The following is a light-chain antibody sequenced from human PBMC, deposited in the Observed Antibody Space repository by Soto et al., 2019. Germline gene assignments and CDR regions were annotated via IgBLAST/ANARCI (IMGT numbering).Light chain of an antibody. CDR2: AAS. CDR1: QNIGRY. Sequence: DIQMTQSPSSLSASVGDRVTITCRASQNIGRYLNWYQQKPGKAPKLLIYAASSLQSGVPSRFSGSGSGTDFALTISSLQPEDFATYYCQQSYSILTFGGGTKVEIK. CDR3: QQSYSILT. J-gene: IGKJ4*01. V-gene: IGKV1-39*01.